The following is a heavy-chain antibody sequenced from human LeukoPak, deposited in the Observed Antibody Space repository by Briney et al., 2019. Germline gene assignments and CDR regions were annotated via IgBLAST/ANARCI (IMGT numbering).Heavy chain of an antibody. J-gene: IGHJ4*02. D-gene: IGHD3-22*01. CDR3: ASIRYDSSGYYYVSSY. CDR2: IYYSGST. CDR1: GGSISSSSYY. V-gene: IGHV4-39*01. Sequence: PSETLSLTCTVSGGSISSSSYYWGWIRQPPGKGLEWIGSIYYSGSTYYNPSLKSRVTISVDTSKNQFSLKLSPVTAADTAVYYCASIRYDSSGYYYVSSYWGQGTLVTVSS.